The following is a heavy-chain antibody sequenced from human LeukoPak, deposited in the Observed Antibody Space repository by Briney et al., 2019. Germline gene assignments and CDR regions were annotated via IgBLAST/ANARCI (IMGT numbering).Heavy chain of an antibody. CDR3: ARTTRGVCSSTSCYPGYFDY. CDR2: IYHSGST. J-gene: IGHJ4*02. Sequence: PSQTLSLTCTVSGGSISSGGYYWSWIRQPPGKGLEWIGYIYHSGSTYYNPSLKSRVTISVDRSKNQFSLKLSSVTAADTAVYYCARTTRGVCSSTSCYPGYFDYWGQGTLVTVSS. D-gene: IGHD2-2*01. V-gene: IGHV4-30-2*01. CDR1: GGSISSGGYY.